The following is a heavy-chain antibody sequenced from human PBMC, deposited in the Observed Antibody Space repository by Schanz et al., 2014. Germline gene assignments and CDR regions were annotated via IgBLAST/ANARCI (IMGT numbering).Heavy chain of an antibody. D-gene: IGHD2-8*02. CDR1: GFTFSDYY. J-gene: IGHJ4*02. Sequence: QVQLVDSGGGLVKPGGSLRLSCAASGFTFSDYYMSWIRQAPGKGLEWVSLISDSGDTAYYADSVKGRFTISRDNFKGALYLQMSSLRAEDTAVYYCAKSLESCPGGRCSRGYFDYWGQGTLVNVSS. V-gene: IGHV3-11*01. CDR2: ISDSGDTA. CDR3: AKSLESCPGGRCSRGYFDY.